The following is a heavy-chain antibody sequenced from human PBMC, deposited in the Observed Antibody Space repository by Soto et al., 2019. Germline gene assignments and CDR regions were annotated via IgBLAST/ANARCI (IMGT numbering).Heavy chain of an antibody. CDR1: GGSISSSSYY. CDR2: IYYSGST. D-gene: IGHD3-3*01. V-gene: IGHV4-39*01. J-gene: IGHJ4*02. CDR3: ARCDFWSGYPPRSEGLYEFGGY. Sequence: SETLSLTCTVSGGSISSSSYYWGWIRQPPGKGLEWIGSIYYSGSTYYNPSLKSRVTISVDTSKNQFSLKLSSVTAADTAVYYCARCDFWSGYPPRSEGLYEFGGYWGQGTLVTVSS.